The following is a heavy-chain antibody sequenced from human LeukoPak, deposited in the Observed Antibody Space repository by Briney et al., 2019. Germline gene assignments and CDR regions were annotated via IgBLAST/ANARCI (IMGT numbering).Heavy chain of an antibody. J-gene: IGHJ4*02. V-gene: IGHV4-61*02. Sequence: SETLSLTCTVSGGSISSGSYYWSWIRQPAGKGLEWIGRIYTSGSTNYNPSLKSRVTISVDTSKNQFSLKLSSVTAADTAVYYCALRTLSVAAAGTTNDYWGQGTLVTVSS. CDR1: GGSISSGSYY. D-gene: IGHD6-13*01. CDR2: IYTSGST. CDR3: ALRTLSVAAAGTTNDY.